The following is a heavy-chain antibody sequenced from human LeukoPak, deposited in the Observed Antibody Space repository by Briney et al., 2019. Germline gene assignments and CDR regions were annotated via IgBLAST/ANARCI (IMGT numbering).Heavy chain of an antibody. Sequence: GGSLRLSCAASGFTFDDYAMHWVRQAPGKGLEWVSGISWNSGSIGYADSVKGRFTISRDNAKNSLYLQMNSLRAEDMALYYCAKAKTYYYDSSGYSGDYYFDYWGQGTLVTVSS. CDR1: GFTFDDYA. D-gene: IGHD3-22*01. CDR3: AKAKTYYYDSSGYSGDYYFDY. CDR2: ISWNSGSI. V-gene: IGHV3-9*03. J-gene: IGHJ4*02.